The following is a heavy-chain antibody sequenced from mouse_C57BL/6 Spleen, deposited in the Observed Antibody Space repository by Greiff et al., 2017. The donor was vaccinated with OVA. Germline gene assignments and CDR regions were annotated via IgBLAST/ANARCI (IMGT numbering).Heavy chain of an antibody. CDR3: APIYYYGSSYDWFAY. CDR2: IDPEDGET. D-gene: IGHD1-1*01. V-gene: IGHV14-2*01. J-gene: IGHJ3*01. Sequence: EVQRVESGAELVKPGASVKLSCTASGFNIKDYYMHWVKQRTEQGLEWIGRIDPEDGETKYAPKFQGKATITADTSSNTAYLQLSSLTSEDTAVYYCAPIYYYGSSYDWFAYWGQGTLVTVSA. CDR1: GFNIKDYY.